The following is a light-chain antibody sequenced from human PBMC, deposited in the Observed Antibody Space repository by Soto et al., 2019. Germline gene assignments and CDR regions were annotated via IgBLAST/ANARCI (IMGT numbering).Light chain of an antibody. CDR2: EVS. J-gene: IGLJ2*01. CDR3: SSFSSITREV. CDR1: SSDVGGYSY. V-gene: IGLV2-14*01. Sequence: QSALTQPASVSGSPGQSITISCTGTSSDVGGYSYVSWYQQHPGKTPKLMIYEVSNRPSGVSHRFSGSKSGNTASLTISGLQTEDEADYYCSSFSSITREVFSGGTKLTVL.